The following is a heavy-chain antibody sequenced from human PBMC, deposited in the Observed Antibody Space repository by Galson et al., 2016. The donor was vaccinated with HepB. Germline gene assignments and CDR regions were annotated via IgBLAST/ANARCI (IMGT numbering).Heavy chain of an antibody. CDR2: IYYSGST. CDR3: VGYCSDRYAVDSRMGV. V-gene: IGHV4-59*01. D-gene: IGHD6-25*01. J-gene: IGHJ6*02. CDR1: GGSINSYY. Sequence: SETLSLTCTVSGGSINSYYWSWVRQPPGKGLEWIGYIYYSGSTNYDPSLRSRVTISLDVSKNQFSLKLNSVTAADTAVYSCVGYCSDRYAVDSRMGVWGQGTTVNVSS.